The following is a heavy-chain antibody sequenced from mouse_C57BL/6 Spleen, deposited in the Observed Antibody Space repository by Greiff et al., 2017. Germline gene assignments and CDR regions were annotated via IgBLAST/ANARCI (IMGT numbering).Heavy chain of an antibody. Sequence: EVMLVESGGGLVQPKGSLKLSCAASGFSFNTYAMNWVRQAPGKGLEWVARIRSKSNNYATYYADSVKDRFTISRDDSESMLYLQMNNLKTEDTAMYYCVRQSFYYAMDYWGQGTSVTVSS. CDR3: VRQSFYYAMDY. CDR1: GFSFNTYA. V-gene: IGHV10-1*01. CDR2: IRSKSNNYAT. J-gene: IGHJ4*01.